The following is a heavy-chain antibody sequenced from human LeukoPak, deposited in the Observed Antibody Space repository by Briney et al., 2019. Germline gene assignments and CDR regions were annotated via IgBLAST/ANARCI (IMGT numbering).Heavy chain of an antibody. V-gene: IGHV4-4*09. D-gene: IGHD2-2*01. Sequence: SETLSLTCTVSGDSISSYYWSWIRQPPGKGLEWIGYIYTSGSTNYNPSLKSRVTISVDTSKNQFSLKLSSVTAADTAVYSCARKYCSSIRCYDYFDYWGQGALVTVSS. CDR1: GDSISSYY. CDR2: IYTSGST. J-gene: IGHJ4*02. CDR3: ARKYCSSIRCYDYFDY.